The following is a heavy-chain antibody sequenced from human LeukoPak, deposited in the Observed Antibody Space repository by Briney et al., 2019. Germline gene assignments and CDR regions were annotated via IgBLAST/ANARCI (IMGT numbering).Heavy chain of an antibody. D-gene: IGHD4-17*01. J-gene: IGHJ4*02. CDR3: ARTVTTSSYYFDY. CDR1: GYTFTGYY. Sequence: ASVKVSCKASGYTFTGYYMHWVRQAPGQGLEWMGWINPNSGGTNYAQKFQGRVTMTRDTSISTAYMELSRLRSDDTAVYYCARTVTTSSYYFDYWGQGTLVTVSS. V-gene: IGHV1-2*02. CDR2: INPNSGGT.